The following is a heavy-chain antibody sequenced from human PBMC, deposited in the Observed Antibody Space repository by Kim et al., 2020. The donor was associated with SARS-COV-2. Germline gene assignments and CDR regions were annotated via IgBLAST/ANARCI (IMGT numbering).Heavy chain of an antibody. D-gene: IGHD6-13*01. CDR2: IRSKAYGGTT. J-gene: IGHJ6*02. CDR3: TRDVGQQQPSSNYYYYYGMDV. Sequence: GGSLRLSCTASGFTFGDYAMSWFRQAPGKGLEWVGFIRSKAYGGTTEYAASVKGRFTISRDDSKSIAYLQMNSLKTEDTAVYYCTRDVGQQQPSSNYYYYYGMDVWGQGTTVTVSS. CDR1: GFTFGDYA. V-gene: IGHV3-49*03.